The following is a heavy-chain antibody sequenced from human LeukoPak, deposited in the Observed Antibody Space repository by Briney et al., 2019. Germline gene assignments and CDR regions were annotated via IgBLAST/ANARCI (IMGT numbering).Heavy chain of an antibody. J-gene: IGHJ4*02. D-gene: IGHD1-26*01. CDR3: AKGKWELRFGFDY. Sequence: GGSLRLSCAASGFTFDDYAMHWVRHAPGKGLEWVSGISWNSGSIGYADSVKGRFTISRDNAKNSLYLQMNSLRAEDTALYYCAKGKWELRFGFDYWGQGTLVTVSS. CDR1: GFTFDDYA. CDR2: ISWNSGSI. V-gene: IGHV3-9*01.